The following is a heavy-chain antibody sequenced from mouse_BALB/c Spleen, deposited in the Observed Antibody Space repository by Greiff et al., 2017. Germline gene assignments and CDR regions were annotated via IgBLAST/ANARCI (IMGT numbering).Heavy chain of an antibody. J-gene: IGHJ4*01. Sequence: EVQRVESGGGLVKPGGSLKLSCAASGFTFSSYAMSWVRQSPEKRLEWVAEISSGGSYTYYPDTVTGRFTISRDNAKNTLYLEMSSLRSEDTAMYDCARAGNTDYYAMDYWGQGTSVTVSA. CDR3: ARAGNTDYYAMDY. CDR2: ISSGGSYT. D-gene: IGHD2-1*01. CDR1: GFTFSSYA. V-gene: IGHV5-9-4*01.